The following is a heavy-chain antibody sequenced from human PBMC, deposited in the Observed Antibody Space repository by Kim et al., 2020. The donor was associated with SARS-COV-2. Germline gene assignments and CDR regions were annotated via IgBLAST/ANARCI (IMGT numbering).Heavy chain of an antibody. Sequence: SETLSLTCTVSGGSISSSGYYWGWIRQPPGKGLEWIGCIYYSGSTYYNPSLKSRVTISVDTSKNQFSLKLSSVTAADTAVYYCARHSGSTMVVVVITAFVIWGQGGIVAVSS. D-gene: IGHD3-22*01. CDR2: IYYSGST. CDR1: GGSISSSGYY. J-gene: IGHJ3*02. CDR3: ARHSGSTMVVVVITAFVI. V-gene: IGHV4-39*01.